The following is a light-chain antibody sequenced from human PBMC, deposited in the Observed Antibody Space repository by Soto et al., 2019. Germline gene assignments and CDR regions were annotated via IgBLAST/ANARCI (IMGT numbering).Light chain of an antibody. V-gene: IGLV2-14*03. Sequence: QSALAQPASVSGSPGQSITISCTGTSSGIGHYDYVSWYQQHPGKAPKLMIYHVTYRPSGVSNRYSGSKSGNSASLTISGLQADDEADYYCCSLTTSHTYVFGRGTKVTVL. CDR3: CSLTTSHTYV. CDR2: HVT. J-gene: IGLJ1*01. CDR1: SSGIGHYDY.